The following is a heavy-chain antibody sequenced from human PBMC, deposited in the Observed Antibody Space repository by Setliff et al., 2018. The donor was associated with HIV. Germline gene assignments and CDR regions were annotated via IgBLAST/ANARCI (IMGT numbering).Heavy chain of an antibody. CDR1: GGSFSDYY. J-gene: IGHJ4*02. D-gene: IGHD2-8*02. CDR3: ARLIHTGLLYFDF. V-gene: IGHV4-34*01. CDR2: VNRGRRT. Sequence: SETLSLTCALYGGSFSDYYWSWIRQPPGMGLEWIGEVNRGRRTNYNSSLKSRVTMSLDTSRDQFSLNLRSVTAADTAVYFCARLIHTGLLYFDFWGLGTLVTVSS.